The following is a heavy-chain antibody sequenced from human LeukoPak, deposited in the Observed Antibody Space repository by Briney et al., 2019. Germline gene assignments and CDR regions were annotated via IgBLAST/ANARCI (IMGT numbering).Heavy chain of an antibody. J-gene: IGHJ4*02. CDR1: GYTFTGYY. V-gene: IGHV1-2*04. CDR3: ASGDPNYYDSSGYPFDY. D-gene: IGHD3-22*01. Sequence: ASVKVSCKASGYTFTGYYMHWVRQAPGQGLEWMGWINPNSGGTNYAQKFQGWVTMTRDTSISTAYMELSRLRSDDTAVYYCASGDPNYYDSSGYPFDYWGQGTLVTVSS. CDR2: INPNSGGT.